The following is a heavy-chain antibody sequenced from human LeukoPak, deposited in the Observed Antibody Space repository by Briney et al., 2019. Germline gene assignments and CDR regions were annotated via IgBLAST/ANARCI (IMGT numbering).Heavy chain of an antibody. D-gene: IGHD1-1*01. CDR1: GFTFSSYA. V-gene: IGHV3-64*01. J-gene: IGHJ4*02. CDR2: ISSNGGST. CDR3: ARMSVGWNDGNIDY. Sequence: GGSLRLSCAASGFTFSSYAMHWVRQAPGKGLEYVSAISSNGGSTYYANSVKGRFTISRDNSKNTLYLQMGSLRAEDMAVYYCARMSVGWNDGNIDYWGQGTLVTVSS.